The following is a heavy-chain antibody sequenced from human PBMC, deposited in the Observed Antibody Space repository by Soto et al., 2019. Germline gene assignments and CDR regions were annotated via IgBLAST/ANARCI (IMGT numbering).Heavy chain of an antibody. CDR2: ISSSSSTI. Sequence: GGSLRLSCAASGFTFSSYSMNWVRQAPGKGLEWVSYISSSSSTIYYADSVKGRFTISRDNAKNSLYLQMNSLRDEDTAVYYCARGPDTGYSSSWYTHEYFQHWGQGTLVTVSS. CDR3: ARGPDTGYSSSWYTHEYFQH. J-gene: IGHJ1*01. D-gene: IGHD6-13*01. CDR1: GFTFSSYS. V-gene: IGHV3-48*02.